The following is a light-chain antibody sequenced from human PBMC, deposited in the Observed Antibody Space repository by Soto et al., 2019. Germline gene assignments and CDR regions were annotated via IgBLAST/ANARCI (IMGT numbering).Light chain of an antibody. V-gene: IGKV3-20*01. CDR1: QSVSSSY. Sequence: EIVLTQSPGTLSLSPGERATLSCRASQSVSSSYLAWYQQKPGQAPRLLLYGASTRATGIPARFSGSGSGTDFTLTISSLQAEDVAVYYCQQYYSLITFGQGTRLEIK. CDR2: GAS. CDR3: QQYYSLIT. J-gene: IGKJ5*01.